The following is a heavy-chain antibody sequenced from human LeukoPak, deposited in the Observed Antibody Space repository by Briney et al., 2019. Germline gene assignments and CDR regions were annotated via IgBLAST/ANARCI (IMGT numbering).Heavy chain of an antibody. Sequence: SETLSLTCAVYGGSFSGYYWSWIRQPPGKGLEWIGYIYYSGSTYYNPSLKSRVTISVDTSKNQFSLKLSSVTAADTAVYYCARGTTLPPCSSTSCARLRWGFWYYYGMDVWGQGTTVTVSS. J-gene: IGHJ6*02. CDR2: IYYSGST. D-gene: IGHD2-2*01. CDR3: ARGTTLPPCSSTSCARLRWGFWYYYGMDV. V-gene: IGHV4-30-4*01. CDR1: GGSFSGYY.